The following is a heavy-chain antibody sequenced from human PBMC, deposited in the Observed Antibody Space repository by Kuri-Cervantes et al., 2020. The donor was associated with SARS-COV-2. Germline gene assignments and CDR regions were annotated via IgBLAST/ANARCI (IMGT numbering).Heavy chain of an antibody. CDR3: ARDARFFSSMADRYNWFDP. CDR1: DYTFPSYG. V-gene: IGHV1-18*01. CDR2: INGYNGNK. J-gene: IGHJ5*02. Sequence: SVKVSCKASDYTFPSYGISWVRQAPGQGLEWMGWINGYNGNKNYAQKLQGRVTMNTGTSTSTAYMELRSLRSDDTAVYYCARDARFFSSMADRYNWFDPWGQGTLVTVSS. D-gene: IGHD6-6*01.